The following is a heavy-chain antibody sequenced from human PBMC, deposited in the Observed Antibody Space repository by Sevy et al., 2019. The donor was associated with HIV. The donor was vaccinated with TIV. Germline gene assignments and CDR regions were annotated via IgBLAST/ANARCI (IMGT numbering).Heavy chain of an antibody. D-gene: IGHD3-9*01. J-gene: IGHJ6*02. V-gene: IGHV4-59*01. CDR2: IYYSGST. Sequence: SETLSLTCTVSGGSISSYYWSWIRQPPGKRLEWIGYIYYSGSTNYNPSLKSRVTISVDTSTNQFSLKLRSVTAADPAVYYCAGESYDILPGSRGMDVWGQGTPVTVSS. CDR3: AGESYDILPGSRGMDV. CDR1: GGSISSYY.